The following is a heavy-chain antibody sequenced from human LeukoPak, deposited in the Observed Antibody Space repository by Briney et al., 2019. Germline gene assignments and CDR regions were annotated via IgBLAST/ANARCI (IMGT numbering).Heavy chain of an antibody. D-gene: IGHD6-19*01. CDR3: ETANIAVAGTPFDY. CDR2: IKQDGSEK. J-gene: IGHJ4*02. Sequence: GGSLRLSCAASGFTFSSYWMSWVRQAPGKGLEWVANIKQDGSEKYYVDSVKGRFTISRDNAKNSLYLQMNSLRAEDTAVYYCETANIAVAGTPFDYWGQGALVTVSS. V-gene: IGHV3-7*01. CDR1: GFTFSSYW.